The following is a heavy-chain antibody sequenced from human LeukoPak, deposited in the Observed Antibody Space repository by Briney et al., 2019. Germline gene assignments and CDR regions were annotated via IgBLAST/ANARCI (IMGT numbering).Heavy chain of an antibody. J-gene: IGHJ4*02. Sequence: PSETLSLTCTVSGGSISTYYWSWIRQPPGKGLEWLGYILYTGSTNYNPSLKSRVTMSIDTSKNQFSLKLSSVTAADTAVYYCTRTYSSSSIDYWGQGALVTVSS. D-gene: IGHD6-6*01. V-gene: IGHV4-59*01. CDR3: TRTYSSSSIDY. CDR2: ILYTGST. CDR1: GGSISTYY.